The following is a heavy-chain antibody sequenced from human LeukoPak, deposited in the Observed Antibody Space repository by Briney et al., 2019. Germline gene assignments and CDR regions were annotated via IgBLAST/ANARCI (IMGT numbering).Heavy chain of an antibody. CDR2: IKSKTDGGTT. J-gene: IGHJ5*02. V-gene: IGHV3-15*01. D-gene: IGHD6-19*01. CDR1: GFTFSSYA. CDR3: TTDGLGIAVARSDP. Sequence: PGGSLRLSCAASGFTFSSYAMHWVRQAPGKGLEWVGRIKSKTDGGTTDYAAPVKGRFTISRDDSKNTLYLQMNSLKTEDTAVYYCTTDGLGIAVARSDPWGQGTLVTVSS.